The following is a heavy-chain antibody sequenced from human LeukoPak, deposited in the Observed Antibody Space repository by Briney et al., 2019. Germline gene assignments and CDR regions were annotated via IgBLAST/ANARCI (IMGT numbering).Heavy chain of an antibody. D-gene: IGHD3-22*01. V-gene: IGHV3-33*06. CDR3: AKDWGYDSSGRLNY. CDR2: IGYDGSNK. CDR1: GFTFSSYG. J-gene: IGHJ4*02. Sequence: GRSLRLSCAASGFTFSSYGMHWVRQAPGKGLEWVAVIGYDGSNKYYADSVKGRFTISRDNSKNTLYLQMHNLRAEDTAVYYCAKDWGYDSSGRLNYWGKGTLVTVSS.